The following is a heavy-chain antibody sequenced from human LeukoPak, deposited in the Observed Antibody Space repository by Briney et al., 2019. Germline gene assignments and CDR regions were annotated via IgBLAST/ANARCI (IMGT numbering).Heavy chain of an antibody. D-gene: IGHD3-10*01. J-gene: IGHJ4*02. CDR1: GFPFDDYA. CDR3: AKVGSGSYTIGPYYFDY. CDR2: ICWYSDSI. V-gene: IGHV3-9*01. Sequence: GGPLRLFCAASGFPFDDYAVQCLRQAPGKGVVWVSGICWYSDSIGYADSVKGRFTISRDNAKNSLYLQMNSLRAEDTALYYCAKVGSGSYTIGPYYFDYWGQGTLVTVSS.